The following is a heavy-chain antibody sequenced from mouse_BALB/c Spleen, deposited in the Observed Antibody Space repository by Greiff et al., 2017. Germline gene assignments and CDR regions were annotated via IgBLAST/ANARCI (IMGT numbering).Heavy chain of an antibody. CDR1: GFTFSDYY. J-gene: IGHJ4*01. D-gene: IGHD1-1*01. V-gene: IGHV5-4*02. Sequence: EVQLVESGGGLVKPGGSLKLSCAASGFTFSDYYMYWVRQTPEKRLEWVATISDGGSYTYYPDSVKGRFTISRDNAKNNLYLQMSSLKSEDTAMYYCARRYYGSMDYWGQGTSVTVSS. CDR3: ARRYYGSMDY. CDR2: ISDGGSYT.